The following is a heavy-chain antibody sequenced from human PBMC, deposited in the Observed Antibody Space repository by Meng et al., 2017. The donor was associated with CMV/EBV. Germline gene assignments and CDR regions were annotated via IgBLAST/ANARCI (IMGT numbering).Heavy chain of an antibody. CDR1: GGSFSGYY. D-gene: IGHD2-2*01. CDR3: ARGRYCSSTSCTYYYYGMDV. CDR2: INHSGST. V-gene: IGHV4-34*01. J-gene: IGHJ6*02. Sequence: GSLRLSCAVYGGSFSGYYWGWIRQPPGKGLEWIGEINHSGSTNYNPSLKSRVTISVDTSKNQFSLKLSSVTAADTAVYYCARGRYCSSTSCTYYYYGMDVWGQGTTVTVSS.